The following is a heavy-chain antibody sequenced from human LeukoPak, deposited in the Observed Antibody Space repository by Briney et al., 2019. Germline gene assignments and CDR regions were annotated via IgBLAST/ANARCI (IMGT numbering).Heavy chain of an antibody. Sequence: ASVKVSCKASGYTFTGNHIHWVRQAPGQGLEWIGWINPNSGGTNYAQKFQGRVTMTRETSISTAYMELSSLRSDDTAVYYCLKVRATCCSWGQGTLVTVSS. J-gene: IGHJ4*02. CDR2: INPNSGGT. V-gene: IGHV1-2*02. D-gene: IGHD2-2*01. CDR3: LKVRATCCS. CDR1: GYTFTGNH.